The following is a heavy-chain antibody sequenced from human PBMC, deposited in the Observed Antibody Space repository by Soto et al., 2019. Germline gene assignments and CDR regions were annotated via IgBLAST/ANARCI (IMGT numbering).Heavy chain of an antibody. J-gene: IGHJ3*02. CDR2: ISYDGSNK. Sequence: LRLSCAASGFTFSSYGMHWVRQAPGKGLEWVAVISYDGSNKYYADSVKGRFTISRDNSKNTLYLQMNSLRAEDTAVYYCARDYYYDSSGYYYYDAFDIWGQGTMVTVSS. D-gene: IGHD3-22*01. CDR3: ARDYYYDSSGYYYYDAFDI. V-gene: IGHV3-30*03. CDR1: GFTFSSYG.